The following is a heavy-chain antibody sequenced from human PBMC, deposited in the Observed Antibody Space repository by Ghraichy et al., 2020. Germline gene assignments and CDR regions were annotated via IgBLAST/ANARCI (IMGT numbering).Heavy chain of an antibody. CDR3: AKVSGYYVGPFDY. V-gene: IGHV3-23*01. D-gene: IGHD4-17*01. Sequence: LSLTCVASGFPFNLFAMSWVRQAPGKGLEWVSGLSGNGGNTYDADSVKGRFTISRDNSKNTLYLQMNSLRAADTAIYYCAKVSGYYVGPFDYWGQGTLVTVSS. CDR2: LSGNGGNT. CDR1: GFPFNLFA. J-gene: IGHJ4*02.